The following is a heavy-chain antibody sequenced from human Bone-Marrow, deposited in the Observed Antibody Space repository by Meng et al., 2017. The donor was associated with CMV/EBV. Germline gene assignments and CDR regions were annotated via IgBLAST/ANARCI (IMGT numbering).Heavy chain of an antibody. J-gene: IGHJ4*02. V-gene: IGHV1-3*01. CDR3: ARRIAAAGLDY. CDR2: IIVGNGNT. D-gene: IGHD6-13*01. Sequence: SCKSSGYTFTSSVLYWVRQAHGQRLEWMGWIIVGNGNTKYSQKFQGRVTITRDTSASTAYMELSSLRSEDTAVYYCARRIAAAGLDYWGQGTLVTVSS. CDR1: GYTFTSSV.